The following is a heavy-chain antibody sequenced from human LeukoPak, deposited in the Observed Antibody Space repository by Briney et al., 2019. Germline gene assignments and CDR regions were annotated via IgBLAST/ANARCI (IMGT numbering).Heavy chain of an antibody. CDR3: AKYTVTMVRAFDI. CDR1: GFTFSSYG. J-gene: IGHJ3*02. Sequence: GGSLRLSCAASGFTFSSYGMSWVRQAPGKGLEWVSVISGASDTIYYADSVKGRFTISRDNSKNTLYLQMNSLRADDTAIYYCAKYTVTMVRAFDIWGQGTMVTVSS. D-gene: IGHD3-10*01. V-gene: IGHV3-23*01. CDR2: ISGASDTI.